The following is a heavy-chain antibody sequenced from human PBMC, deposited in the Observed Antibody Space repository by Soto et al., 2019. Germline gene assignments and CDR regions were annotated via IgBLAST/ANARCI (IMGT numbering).Heavy chain of an antibody. D-gene: IGHD5-12*01. V-gene: IGHV3-33*01. CDR1: GFTFSSYG. J-gene: IGHJ6*02. CDR3: ARVSGYSGYDYYYGMDV. Sequence: GESLKISCAASGFTFSSYGMHWVRQGPGKGLEWVAVIWYDGSNKYYADSVKGRFTISRVNSKNTLYLQMNSLRAEDTAVYYCARVSGYSGYDYYYGMDVWGQGTTVTVSS. CDR2: IWYDGSNK.